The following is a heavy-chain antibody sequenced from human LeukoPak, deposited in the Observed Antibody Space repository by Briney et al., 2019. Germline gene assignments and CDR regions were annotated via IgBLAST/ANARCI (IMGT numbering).Heavy chain of an antibody. D-gene: IGHD3-3*01. V-gene: IGHV3-21*01. CDR3: GSWDPDYDFWSGAGFDL. Sequence: PGGSLRLSFAASGFTFSSYSMNWGRRAPGKGLEWVSSIISSSSYIYYADSVKGRFNISRDNAKNSLYLQMDSLRAEDKGVYYCGSWDPDYDFWSGAGFDLWGERTRVTVSS. CDR2: IISSSSYI. CDR1: GFTFSSYS. J-gene: IGHJ4*02.